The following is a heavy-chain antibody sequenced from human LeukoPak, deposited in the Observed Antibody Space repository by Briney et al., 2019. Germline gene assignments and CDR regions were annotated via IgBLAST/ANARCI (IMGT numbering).Heavy chain of an antibody. CDR1: GYTFTSYD. Sequence: ASVKVSCKASGYTFTSYDINWVRQATGQGLEWMGWMNPNSGNTGYAQKFQGRVTMTRNTSISTAYMELSSLRSEDTAVYYCARVASGSYSTRTYYFDYGAQGTLVTVSS. CDR3: ARVASGSYSTRTYYFDY. V-gene: IGHV1-8*01. D-gene: IGHD1-26*01. J-gene: IGHJ4*02. CDR2: MNPNSGNT.